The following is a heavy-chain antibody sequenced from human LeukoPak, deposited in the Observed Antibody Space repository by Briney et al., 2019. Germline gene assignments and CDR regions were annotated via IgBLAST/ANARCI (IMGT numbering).Heavy chain of an antibody. Sequence: SETLSLTYVVYSGSFSGYYRSWIRQPAGKGLEWIGRIYTSGSTNYNPSLKSRVTMSVDTSKNQFSLKLSSVTAADTAVYYCARVYCSGGSCYSSLDPWGQGTLVTVSS. CDR3: ARVYCSGGSCYSSLDP. D-gene: IGHD2-15*01. J-gene: IGHJ5*02. CDR1: SGSFSGYY. V-gene: IGHV4-59*10. CDR2: IYTSGST.